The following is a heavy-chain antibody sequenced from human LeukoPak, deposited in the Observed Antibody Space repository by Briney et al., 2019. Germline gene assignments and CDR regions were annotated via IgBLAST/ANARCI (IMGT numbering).Heavy chain of an antibody. V-gene: IGHV3-21*01. J-gene: IGHJ4*02. CDR1: GSTFSSYS. CDR2: ISSSSSYI. CDR3: ARAGLYSSSWNFDY. D-gene: IGHD6-13*01. Sequence: GGSLRLSCAASGSTFSSYSMNWVRQAPGKGLEWVSSISSSSSYIYYADSVKGRFTISRDNAKNSLYLQMNSLRAEDTAVYYCARAGLYSSSWNFDYWGQGTLVTVSS.